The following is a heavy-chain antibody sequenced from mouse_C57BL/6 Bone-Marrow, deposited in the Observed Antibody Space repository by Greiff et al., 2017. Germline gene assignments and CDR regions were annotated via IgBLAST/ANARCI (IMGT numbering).Heavy chain of an antibody. CDR3: ARNWDY. Sequence: VQLQQSGPGLVQPSQSLSITCTVSGFSLTSYGVHWVRQSPGKGLEWLGVIWSGGSPDYNAAFISRLSISKDNSKSQVFFKMNSLQANDTTIYYCARNWDYWGQGTTLTVSS. CDR2: IWSGGSP. CDR1: GFSLTSYG. V-gene: IGHV2-2*02. J-gene: IGHJ2*01.